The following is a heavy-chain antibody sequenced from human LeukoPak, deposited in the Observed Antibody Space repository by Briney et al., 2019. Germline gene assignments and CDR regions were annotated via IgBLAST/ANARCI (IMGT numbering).Heavy chain of an antibody. V-gene: IGHV1-69*06. Sequence: EASVKVSFKASGGTFSSYAISWVRQAPGQGLEWMGGIIPIFGTANYAQKFQGRVTITADKSTSTAYMELSSLRSEDTAVYYCARSQAPTYGDYFEPYYFDYWGQGTLVTVSS. J-gene: IGHJ4*02. CDR1: GGTFSSYA. D-gene: IGHD4-17*01. CDR2: IIPIFGTA. CDR3: ARSQAPTYGDYFEPYYFDY.